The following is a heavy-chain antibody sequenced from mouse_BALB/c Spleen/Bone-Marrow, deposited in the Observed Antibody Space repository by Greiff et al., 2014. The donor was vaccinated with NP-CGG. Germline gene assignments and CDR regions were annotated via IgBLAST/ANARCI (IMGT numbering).Heavy chain of an antibody. V-gene: IGHV1-14*01. Sequence: VQLKQSGPELVKPGASVKMSCQASGYTFTSYVMHWVKQKPGQGLEWIGYINPYNDGTKYNEKFKGKATLTSDKSSSTAYMELSSLTSEDSAVYYCAGDYDVNFDYWGQGTTLTVSS. J-gene: IGHJ2*01. CDR2: INPYNDGT. D-gene: IGHD2-4*01. CDR1: GYTFTSYV. CDR3: AGDYDVNFDY.